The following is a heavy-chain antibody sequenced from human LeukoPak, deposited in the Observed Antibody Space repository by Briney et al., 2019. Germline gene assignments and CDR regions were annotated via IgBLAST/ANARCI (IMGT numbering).Heavy chain of an antibody. CDR2: IYTSGST. D-gene: IGHD3-22*01. J-gene: IGHJ6*03. Sequence: SETLSLTCTVSGGPISSYYWSWIRQPAGKGLEWIGRIYTSGSTNYNPSLKSRVTMSVDTSKNQFSLKLSSVTAADTAVYYCARGVYDSSGHDYYYYYMDVWGKGTTVTVSS. V-gene: IGHV4-4*07. CDR3: ARGVYDSSGHDYYYYYMDV. CDR1: GGPISSYY.